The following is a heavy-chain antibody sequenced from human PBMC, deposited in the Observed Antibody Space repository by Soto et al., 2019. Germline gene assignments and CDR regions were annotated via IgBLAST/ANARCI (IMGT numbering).Heavy chain of an antibody. Sequence: EVQLLESGGGLVQPGGSLRLSCAASKFTFSNYAMNWVRQTPGKGLEWVSTISGSGGSTYYADSVKGRFTISRDNSKNTLYLLMNSLRAEDTAVYYCASSYSSTWFGVDYWGQGTLVTVSA. CDR2: ISGSGGST. D-gene: IGHD6-13*01. J-gene: IGHJ4*02. CDR1: KFTFSNYA. CDR3: ASSYSSTWFGVDY. V-gene: IGHV3-23*01.